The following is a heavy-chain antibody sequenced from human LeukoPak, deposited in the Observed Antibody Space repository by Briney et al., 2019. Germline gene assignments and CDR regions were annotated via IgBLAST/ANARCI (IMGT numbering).Heavy chain of an antibody. D-gene: IGHD5-18*01. Sequence: GASVTVSCKASGYSFSGYYMHWVRQAPGQGLEWMGWIKPNNGGTNFAQNFQARVTMAWDTSINTAYMELSRLTSDDTAVYYCARLGRQDTVMAWGQGTLVTVSS. CDR3: ARLGRQDTVMA. J-gene: IGHJ5*02. CDR2: IKPNNGGT. CDR1: GYSFSGYY. V-gene: IGHV1-2*02.